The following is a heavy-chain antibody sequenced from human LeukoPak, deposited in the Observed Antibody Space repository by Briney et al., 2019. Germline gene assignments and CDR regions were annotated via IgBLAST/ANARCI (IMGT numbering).Heavy chain of an antibody. Sequence: GGSLRLSCETSGFTFSSHDMNWVRQAPGKGLEWVSSITGSSKDIDYADSLKGRFTISRDNAKNSLYLQMNSLRAEDTAVYYCARGRRRDGYNCWGQGTLVTVSS. CDR2: ITGSSKDI. D-gene: IGHD5-24*01. V-gene: IGHV3-21*01. CDR3: ARGRRRDGYNC. J-gene: IGHJ4*02. CDR1: GFTFSSHD.